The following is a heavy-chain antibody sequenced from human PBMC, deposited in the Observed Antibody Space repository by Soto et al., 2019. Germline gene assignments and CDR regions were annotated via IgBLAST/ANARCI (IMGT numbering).Heavy chain of an antibody. V-gene: IGHV4-31*03. D-gene: IGHD2-21*01. CDR3: ARDGAGAYGLGWFDP. J-gene: IGHJ5*02. CDR1: GDSISRGGYY. CDR2: IYHSGST. Sequence: QVQLQESGPGLVKPSQTLSLTCTVSGDSISRGGYYWNWLRQHPRKGLEWIGYIYHSGSTIYNPSLKSRVTISVDTSKNRLSVEWSNVTAADTAVYYCARDGAGAYGLGWFDPWGQGILVTVSS.